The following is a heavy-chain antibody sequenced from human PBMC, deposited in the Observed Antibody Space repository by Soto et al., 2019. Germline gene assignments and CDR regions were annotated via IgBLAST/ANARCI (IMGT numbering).Heavy chain of an antibody. CDR2: IYTSGST. J-gene: IGHJ5*02. CDR1: GGSISSYY. D-gene: IGHD3-3*01. CDR3: ARNYDFWSGFDP. Sequence: QVQLQESGPGLVKPSETLSLTCTVSGGSISSYYCSWIRHPAGKGLEWIGRIYTSGSTNYNPSLMSRFSMSGETFKNQLSLRLSSVSGGDTAVYSCARNYDFWSGFDPWGQGTLVTVSS. V-gene: IGHV4-4*07.